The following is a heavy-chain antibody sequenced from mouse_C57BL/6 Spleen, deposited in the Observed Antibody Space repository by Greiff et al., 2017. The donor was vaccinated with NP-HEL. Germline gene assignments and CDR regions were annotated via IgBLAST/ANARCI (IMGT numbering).Heavy chain of an antibody. V-gene: IGHV5-17*01. J-gene: IGHJ2*01. CDR1: GFTFSDYG. CDR3: ARGGLRRGYYFDY. D-gene: IGHD2-4*01. CDR2: ISSGSSTI. Sequence: EVKLMESGGGLVKPGGSLKLSCAASGFTFSDYGMHWVRQAPEKGLEWVAYISSGSSTIYYADTVKGRFTVFRDNAKNTLFLQMTSLRSEDTAMYYCARGGLRRGYYFDYWGQGTTLTVSS.